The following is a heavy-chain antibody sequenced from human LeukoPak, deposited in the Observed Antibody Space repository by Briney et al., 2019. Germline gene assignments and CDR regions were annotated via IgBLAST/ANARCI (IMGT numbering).Heavy chain of an antibody. CDR3: ARDPDSSSPDY. V-gene: IGHV4-39*07. Sequence: KPSETLSLTCTVSGGSISSSSYYWGWIRQPPGKGLEWIGSIYYSGSTYYNPSLKSRVTISVDTSKNQFSLKLSSVTAADTAVYYCARDPDSSSPDYWGQGTLVTVSS. D-gene: IGHD6-13*01. J-gene: IGHJ4*02. CDR1: GGSISSSSYY. CDR2: IYYSGST.